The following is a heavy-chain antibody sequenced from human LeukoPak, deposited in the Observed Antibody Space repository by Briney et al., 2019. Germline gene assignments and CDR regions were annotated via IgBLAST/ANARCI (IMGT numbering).Heavy chain of an antibody. J-gene: IGHJ4*02. CDR2: IWYDGSNK. D-gene: IGHD2-15*01. CDR3: AKDPDIVGITPGGYFDY. Sequence: TGGSLTLSCAASGFTFSSYGMHWVRQAPGKGLEWVVVIWYDGSNKYYADSVKGRFTISRDNSKNTLHLQMHSLRAEDTAVYYCAKDPDIVGITPGGYFDYWGQGTLVSVSS. V-gene: IGHV3-33*06. CDR1: GFTFSSYG.